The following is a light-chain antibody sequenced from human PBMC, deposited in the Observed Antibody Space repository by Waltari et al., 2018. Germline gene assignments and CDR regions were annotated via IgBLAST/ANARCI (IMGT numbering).Light chain of an antibody. CDR2: NAS. CDR3: QHYVRLPAT. Sequence: EILLTQSPGTLSLSPGERATLSCRASQSVTRALAWYQQKPGQAPRPLIYNASNRATGIPDRFSGSGSVTDFSLTSSRLEPEDFAVYYCQHYVRLPATFGQGTKVEIK. V-gene: IGKV3-20*01. CDR1: QSVTRAL. J-gene: IGKJ1*01.